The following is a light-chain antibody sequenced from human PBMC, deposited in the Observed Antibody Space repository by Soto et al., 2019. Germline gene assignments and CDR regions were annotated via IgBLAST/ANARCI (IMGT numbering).Light chain of an antibody. Sequence: QSVLTQPPSASGTPGQRVTISCSGSSSNIGRNYVYWYQQLPRTAPKLLISNNYERPSGVPDRFSGSKSGTSASLAISGLRSEDEADYYCATWDDTLSGPVFGGGTKVTVL. CDR1: SSNIGRNY. CDR3: ATWDDTLSGPV. J-gene: IGLJ2*01. CDR2: NNY. V-gene: IGLV1-47*02.